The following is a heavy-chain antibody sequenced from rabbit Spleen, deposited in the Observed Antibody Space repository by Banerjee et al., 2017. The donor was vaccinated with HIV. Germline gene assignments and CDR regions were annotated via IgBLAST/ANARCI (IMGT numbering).Heavy chain of an antibody. CDR1: GFDLSRYW. V-gene: IGHV1S45*01. J-gene: IGHJ4*01. Sequence: QQQLEESGGGLVKPGGTLTLTCKASGFDLSRYWMCWVRQAPGKGLEWIACIYVDSSGSPYYANWAKGRFTISKTSSTTVTLQMTSLTAADTATYFCARGYSDSDDYGPEYFCLWGPGTLVTVS. D-gene: IGHD2-1*01. CDR3: ARGYSDSDDYGPEYFCL. CDR2: IYVDSSGSP.